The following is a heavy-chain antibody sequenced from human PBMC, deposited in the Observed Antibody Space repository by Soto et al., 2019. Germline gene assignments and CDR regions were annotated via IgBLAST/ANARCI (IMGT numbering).Heavy chain of an antibody. CDR3: ARFAKEENPKVGSWYYFDY. V-gene: IGHV4-31*03. CDR2: IYYSGRT. Sequence: SETLSLTCTVSGGSISSGGYFWSWVGQHPGKGLEWIGNIYYSGRTYYNPSLKSRVTISVDTSKNQFSLKLSSVTAADTAVYYCARFAKEENPKVGSWYYFDYWGQGTRVT. CDR1: GGSISSGGYF. D-gene: IGHD6-13*01. J-gene: IGHJ4*02.